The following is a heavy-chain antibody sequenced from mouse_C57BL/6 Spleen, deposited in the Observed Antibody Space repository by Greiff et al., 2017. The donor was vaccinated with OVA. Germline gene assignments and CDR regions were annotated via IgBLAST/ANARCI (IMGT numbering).Heavy chain of an antibody. J-gene: IGHJ4*01. Sequence: VQLQQSGAELVMPGASVKLSCKASGYTFTSYWMHWVKQRPGQGLEWIGEIDPSDSYTNYNQKFKGKSTLTVDKSSSTAYMQLSSLTSEDSAVYYCARRRFYDGYYEDAMDYWGQGTSVTVSS. V-gene: IGHV1-69*01. D-gene: IGHD2-3*01. CDR2: IDPSDSYT. CDR3: ARRRFYDGYYEDAMDY. CDR1: GYTFTSYW.